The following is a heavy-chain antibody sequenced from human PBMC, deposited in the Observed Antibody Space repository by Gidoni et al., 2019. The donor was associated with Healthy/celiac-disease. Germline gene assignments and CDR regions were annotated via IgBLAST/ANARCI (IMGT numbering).Heavy chain of an antibody. CDR1: GYTFTSYY. V-gene: IGHV1-46*01. J-gene: IGHJ4*02. Sequence: QVQLVQSGAEVKKPGASVTVSCKASGYTFTSYYMHWVRQDPGQGLEWMGIINPSGGSKSYAQKFQGRVTMTRDTSTSTVYMELSRLRSEDTAVYYCARTYSSGPLGCLDYWGQGTLVTVSS. CDR3: ARTYSSGPLGCLDY. CDR2: INPSGGSK. D-gene: IGHD6-19*01.